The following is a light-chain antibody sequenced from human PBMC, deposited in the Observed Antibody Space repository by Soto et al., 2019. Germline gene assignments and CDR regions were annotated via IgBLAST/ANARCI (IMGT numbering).Light chain of an antibody. CDR3: QKYDTAPLT. V-gene: IGKV1-5*03. J-gene: IGKJ4*01. CDR1: QTISSW. Sequence: DIQMTQSPSTLSGSVGDRVTITCLASQTISSWLAWYQQKPGKAPKLLIYKASTLKSGVPSRFSGSGSGTELTLTISSLQPDDFATYYCQKYDTAPLTFGGSTK. CDR2: KAS.